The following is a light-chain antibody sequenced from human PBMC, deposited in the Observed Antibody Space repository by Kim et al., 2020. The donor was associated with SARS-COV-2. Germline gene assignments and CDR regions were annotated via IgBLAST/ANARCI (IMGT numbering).Light chain of an antibody. V-gene: IGLV2-14*03. CDR2: DVS. CDR1: SSDVGAYDY. CDR3: SSYTGSSALFA. Sequence: QSALTQPASVSGSPGQSITISCTGTSSDVGAYDYVSWFQQHPGKAPQLVIYDVSYRPSGVSSRFSGSKSGNTASLTISGLQAEDEADYYCSSYTGSSALFAFGTGTKVSV. J-gene: IGLJ1*01.